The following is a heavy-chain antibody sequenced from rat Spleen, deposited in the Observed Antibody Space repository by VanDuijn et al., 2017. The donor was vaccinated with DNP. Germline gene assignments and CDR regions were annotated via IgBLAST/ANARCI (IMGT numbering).Heavy chain of an antibody. Sequence: EVQLVESDGGLVQPGRSLKLSCAASGFTFSDYYMAWVRQAPTKGLEWVATISYDGSSTYYRASVKGRVTISRDNAKSTRYLQMDSLRSEDTATYFCARQGDYYDGSYYYGWYFDFWGPGTMVTVSS. J-gene: IGHJ1*01. D-gene: IGHD1-12*02. CDR3: ARQGDYYDGSYYYGWYFDF. CDR2: ISYDGSST. CDR1: GFTFSDYY. V-gene: IGHV5-29*01.